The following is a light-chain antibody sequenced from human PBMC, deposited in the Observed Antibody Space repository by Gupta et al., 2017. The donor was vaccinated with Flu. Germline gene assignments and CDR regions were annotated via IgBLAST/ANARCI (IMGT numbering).Light chain of an antibody. V-gene: IGLV2-14*01. CDR2: EVS. Sequence: QSALTQPASVSGSPGQPITIPCTGTSSDVGGYNYVSWYQQHPGKAPKLMIYEVSNRPSGVSDRFSGSKSGNTASLTISGLQAEDEADYYCSSSTTSSTLGVFGGGTNLTVL. CDR3: SSSTTSSTLGV. J-gene: IGLJ2*01. CDR1: SSDVGGYNY.